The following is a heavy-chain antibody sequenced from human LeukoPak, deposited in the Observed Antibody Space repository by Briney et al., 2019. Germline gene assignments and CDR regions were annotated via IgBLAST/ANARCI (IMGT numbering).Heavy chain of an antibody. V-gene: IGHV4-4*07. CDR3: YGDGIAVDFQH. D-gene: IGHD2-21*01. Sequence: WSWIRXPAXXGLEWIGRIYTSGSTNYNPSLKSRVTMSVDTSKNQFSLKLSSVAAADTAVYYCYGDGIAVDFQHWGQGTLVTVSS. J-gene: IGHJ1*01. CDR2: IYTSGST.